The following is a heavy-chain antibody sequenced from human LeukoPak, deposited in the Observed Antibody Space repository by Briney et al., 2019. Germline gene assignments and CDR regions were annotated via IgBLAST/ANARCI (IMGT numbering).Heavy chain of an antibody. Sequence: GESLKISYKASGYSFTSYWIGWVRQMPGKGLEWMGIIDPSDSETRYTPSFQGQVTISVDKSLTTADLQWNSLKASDTAMYYCARQTAMGRSGDYWGQGTLVTVSS. CDR3: ARQTAMGRSGDY. CDR2: IDPSDSET. J-gene: IGHJ4*02. CDR1: GYSFTSYW. D-gene: IGHD5-18*01. V-gene: IGHV5-51*01.